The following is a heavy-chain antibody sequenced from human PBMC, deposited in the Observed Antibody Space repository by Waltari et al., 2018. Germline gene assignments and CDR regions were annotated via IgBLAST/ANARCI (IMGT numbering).Heavy chain of an antibody. Sequence: EVQLLESGGGLVQPGGSLRLSCAASGFTFSSYAMSWVRQAPGKGLEWVSVIYSGGSSTYYADSVKGRFTISRDNSKNTLYLQMNSLRAEDTAVYYCAKVGGIAAHSSFDYWGQGTLVTVSS. J-gene: IGHJ4*02. CDR1: GFTFSSYA. CDR2: IYSGGSST. CDR3: AKVGGIAAHSSFDY. D-gene: IGHD6-6*01. V-gene: IGHV3-23*03.